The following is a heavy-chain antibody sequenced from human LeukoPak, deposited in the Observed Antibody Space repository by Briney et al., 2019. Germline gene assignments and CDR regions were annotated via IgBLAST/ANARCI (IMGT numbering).Heavy chain of an antibody. Sequence: GGSLRLSCAASRFTFSNAWMNWVRQAPGKGLEWVGRIKSKADGETTDYASPVKGRFTISRDDSNNMAYLQMNSPKIEDTAVYYCAIDEPNYAPYDFDFWGQGTLVTVSS. V-gene: IGHV3-15*01. CDR3: AIDEPNYAPYDFDF. CDR2: IKSKADGETT. CDR1: RFTFSNAW. D-gene: IGHD4/OR15-4a*01. J-gene: IGHJ4*02.